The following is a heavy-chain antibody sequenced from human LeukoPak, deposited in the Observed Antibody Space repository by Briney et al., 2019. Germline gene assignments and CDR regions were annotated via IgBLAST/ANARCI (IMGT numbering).Heavy chain of an antibody. V-gene: IGHV3-64*01. D-gene: IGHD6-13*01. Sequence: GGSLRLSCAASGFTFSSYAMHWVRQAPGKGLEYVSAISSNGGSTYYANSVKGRFTISSDNSKNTLYLQMGSLRAEDMAVYYCARDAQQQLVYAEYFQHWGQGTLVTVSS. CDR2: ISSNGGST. CDR3: ARDAQQQLVYAEYFQH. CDR1: GFTFSSYA. J-gene: IGHJ1*01.